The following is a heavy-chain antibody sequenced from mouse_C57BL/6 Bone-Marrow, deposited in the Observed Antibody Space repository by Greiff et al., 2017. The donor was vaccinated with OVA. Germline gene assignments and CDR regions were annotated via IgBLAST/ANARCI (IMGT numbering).Heavy chain of an antibody. CDR1: GYTFTSYG. D-gene: IGHD2-1*01. V-gene: IGHV1-81*01. CDR2: IYPRSGNT. CDR3: ARGGNYVFSWFAY. J-gene: IGHJ3*01. Sequence: QVQLQQSGAELARPGASVKLSCKASGYTFTSYGISWVKQRTGQGLEWIGEIYPRSGNTYYNEKFKGKATLTADKSSSTAYMELRSLTSEDSAVYVCARGGNYVFSWFAYWGQGTLVTVSA.